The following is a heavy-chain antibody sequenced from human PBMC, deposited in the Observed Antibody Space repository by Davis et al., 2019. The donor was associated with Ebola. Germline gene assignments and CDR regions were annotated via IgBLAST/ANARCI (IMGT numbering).Heavy chain of an antibody. V-gene: IGHV3-23*01. CDR1: GFTFSSFA. J-gene: IGHJ6*04. CDR2: ISGSGGST. Sequence: GGSLRLSCAASGFTFSSFAMTWVRQAPGKGLEWVSAISGSGGSTYYADSVKGRFTISRDNSKNTLYLQMNSLRAEDTAVYYCAKGDSAAGTYYYYGMDVWGKGTTVTVSS. D-gene: IGHD6-13*01. CDR3: AKGDSAAGTYYYYGMDV.